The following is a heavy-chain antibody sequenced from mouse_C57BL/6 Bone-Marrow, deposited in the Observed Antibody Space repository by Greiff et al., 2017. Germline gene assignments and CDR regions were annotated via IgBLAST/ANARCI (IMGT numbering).Heavy chain of an antibody. CDR1: GFTFSNYW. V-gene: IGHV6-3*01. CDR2: IRLKSDNYAT. D-gene: IGHD1-1*01. J-gene: IGHJ2*01. Sequence: EVQRVESGGGLVQPGGSMKLSCVASGFTFSNYWMNWVRQSPEKGLEWVAQIRLKSDNYATHYAESVKGRFTISRDDSKSSVYLQMNNLRAEDTGIYYCTCIVTTVVATSDYWGQGTTLTGSS. CDR3: TCIVTTVVATSDY.